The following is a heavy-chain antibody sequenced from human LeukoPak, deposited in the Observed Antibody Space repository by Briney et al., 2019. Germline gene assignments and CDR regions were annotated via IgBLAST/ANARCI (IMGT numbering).Heavy chain of an antibody. D-gene: IGHD1-1*01. V-gene: IGHV3-23*01. J-gene: IGHJ4*02. CDR2: IAGRDGTS. CDR3: AKAQQLAWNFDY. CDR1: GFTFSNYA. Sequence: GGSLRPSCTASGFTFSNYAMTWIRQAPGKGLEWVAGIAGRDGTSYYADSVKGRFSISRDNSKNTVYLQMSRLRIEDTAFYFCAKAQQLAWNFDYCGQGALVTVSS.